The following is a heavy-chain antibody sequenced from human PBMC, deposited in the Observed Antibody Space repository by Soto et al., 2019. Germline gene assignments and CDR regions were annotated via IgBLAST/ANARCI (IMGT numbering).Heavy chain of an antibody. J-gene: IGHJ4*02. D-gene: IGHD7-27*01. Sequence: QVQLVESGGGVVQPGRSLRLSCAASGFTFSSYAMHWVRQAPGKGLEWVAVISYDGSNKYYADSVKGRFTISRDNSKNTLYLQMNSLRAEDTAVYYCAREAWGRGDYWGQGTLVTVSS. V-gene: IGHV3-30-3*01. CDR3: AREAWGRGDY. CDR1: GFTFSSYA. CDR2: ISYDGSNK.